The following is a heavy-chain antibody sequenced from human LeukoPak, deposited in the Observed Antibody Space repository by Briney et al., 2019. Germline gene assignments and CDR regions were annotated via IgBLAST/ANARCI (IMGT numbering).Heavy chain of an antibody. CDR2: ITTSGDST. J-gene: IGHJ4*02. CDR1: GFTSSSYA. D-gene: IGHD3-22*01. V-gene: IGHV3-23*01. Sequence: GGSLRLSCAASGFTSSSYAMSCVRQAPGKGLEWVSAITTSGDSTYYADSVKGRFTISRDNSKSTLYLQMHSLRAEDTAVYFCAKETYYYDSSGYYYVPYYFDYWGQGTLVTVSS. CDR3: AKETYYYDSSGYYYVPYYFDY.